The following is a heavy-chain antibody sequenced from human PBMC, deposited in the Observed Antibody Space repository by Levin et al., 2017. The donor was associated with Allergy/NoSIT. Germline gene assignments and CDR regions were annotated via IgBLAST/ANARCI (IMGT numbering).Heavy chain of an antibody. CDR3: ARRRLVRGAFDI. D-gene: IGHD2-8*01. J-gene: IGHJ3*02. V-gene: IGHV3-48*01. Sequence: KGLEWVSSISSSSSAMSYGDSVQGRFTISRDNAENSLYLQMDSLRAEDTAVYYCARRRLVRGAFDIWGQGTMVTVSS. CDR2: ISSSSSAM.